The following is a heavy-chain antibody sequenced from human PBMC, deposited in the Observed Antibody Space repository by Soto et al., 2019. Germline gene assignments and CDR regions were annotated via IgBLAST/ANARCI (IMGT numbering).Heavy chain of an antibody. D-gene: IGHD2-8*02. J-gene: IGHJ5*02. CDR2: INYNRRT. Sequence: QLQLQESGPGLVKPSETLSLTCSVSGTSIRSSNYYWGWVRQPPGKGLELIGSINYNRRTYQNPSLKSRATLSIDTSENQFSLKLTSVTAADTAVYFCARLSGGRSVYFDPWGQGILVTVSS. CDR1: GTSIRSSNYY. CDR3: ARLSGGRSVYFDP. V-gene: IGHV4-39*01.